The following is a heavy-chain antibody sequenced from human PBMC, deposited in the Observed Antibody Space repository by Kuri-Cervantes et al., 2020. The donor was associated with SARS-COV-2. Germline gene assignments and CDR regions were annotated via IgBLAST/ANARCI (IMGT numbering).Heavy chain of an antibody. J-gene: IGHJ4*02. CDR3: ARDLLTHITILGVVIIPNTSFDY. CDR1: GYTFTSYG. D-gene: IGHD3-3*01. CDR2: INSNSGGT. V-gene: IGHV1-18*01. Sequence: ASVKVSCKASGYTFTSYGISWVRQAPGQGLEWMGWINSNSGGTNYAQKLQGRVTMTTDTSTSTAYMELRSLRSDDTAVYYCARDLLTHITILGVVIIPNTSFDYWGQGTLVTVSS.